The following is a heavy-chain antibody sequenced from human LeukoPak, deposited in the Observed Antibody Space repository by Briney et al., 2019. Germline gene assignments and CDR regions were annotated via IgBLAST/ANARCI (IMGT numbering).Heavy chain of an antibody. J-gene: IGHJ2*01. Sequence: GGSLRLSCAASGFTVSISYMSWVRHAPGRGLECVSDIYRDGSTYYADSVKGRFTISRDNSRNTVYLQMNSLSAEDTAVYYCATRPGMGINYFDLWGRGTLVTVSS. D-gene: IGHD7-27*01. V-gene: IGHV3-53*01. CDR3: ATRPGMGINYFDL. CDR1: GFTVSISY. CDR2: IYRDGST.